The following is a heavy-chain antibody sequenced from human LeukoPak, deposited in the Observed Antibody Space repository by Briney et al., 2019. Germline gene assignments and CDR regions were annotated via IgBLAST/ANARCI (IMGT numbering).Heavy chain of an antibody. CDR1: GFTFSSYG. CDR2: ISGSGGST. V-gene: IGHV3-23*01. CDR3: AKDGPGGTVTDFDY. Sequence: GGSLRLSCAASGFTFSSYGMSWVRQAPGKGLEWVSAISGSGGSTYYADSVKGRFTISRDNSKNTLYLQMNSPRAEDTAVYYCAKDGPGGTVTDFDYWGQGTLVTVSS. J-gene: IGHJ4*02. D-gene: IGHD4-17*01.